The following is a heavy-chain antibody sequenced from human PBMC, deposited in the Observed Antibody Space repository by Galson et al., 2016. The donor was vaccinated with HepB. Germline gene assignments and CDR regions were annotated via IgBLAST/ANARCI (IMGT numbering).Heavy chain of an antibody. CDR1: GFTFSTYA. Sequence: SLRLSCAASGFTFSTYAMDWVRQAPGKGPEWVSAINGNGGSTYYTDSVKGRFTISRDNSKNTLYLQMHSLRAEDTAVYSCARWAYQSGNYRALDYWGQGTLVTVSS. CDR3: ARWAYQSGNYRALDY. D-gene: IGHD3-16*02. J-gene: IGHJ4*02. V-gene: IGHV3-23*01. CDR2: INGNGGST.